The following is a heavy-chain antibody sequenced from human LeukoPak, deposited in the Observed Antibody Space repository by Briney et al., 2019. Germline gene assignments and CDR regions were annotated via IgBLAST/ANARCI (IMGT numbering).Heavy chain of an antibody. CDR3: ARDPPYDSSGYYFIS. CDR1: GYTFTSYG. Sequence: ASEKVSCKASGYTFTSYGISWVRQAPGQGLEWMGWISAYNGNTNYAQKLQGRVTMTTDTSTSTAYMELRSLRSDDTAVYYCARDPPYDSSGYYFISWGQGTLVTVSS. J-gene: IGHJ4*02. V-gene: IGHV1-18*01. D-gene: IGHD3-22*01. CDR2: ISAYNGNT.